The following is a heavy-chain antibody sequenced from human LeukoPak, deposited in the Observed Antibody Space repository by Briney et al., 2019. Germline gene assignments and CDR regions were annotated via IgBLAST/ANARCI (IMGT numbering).Heavy chain of an antibody. CDR1: GFTFSSYA. CDR2: ISYDGSNK. V-gene: IGHV3-30-3*01. CDR3: ARDRLVVAAKVYYYYGMDV. D-gene: IGHD2-15*01. Sequence: GGSLRLSCAASGFTFSSYAMHWVRQAPGKGLEWVAVISYDGSNKYYADSVKGRFTISRDNSKNTLFLQMNSLRGEDTAVYYCARDRLVVAAKVYYYYGMDVWGQGTTVTVSS. J-gene: IGHJ6*02.